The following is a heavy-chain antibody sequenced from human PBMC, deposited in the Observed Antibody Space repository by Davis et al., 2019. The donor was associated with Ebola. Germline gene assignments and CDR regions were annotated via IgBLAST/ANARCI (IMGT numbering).Heavy chain of an antibody. CDR3: ARHGSSWQPPFDY. CDR1: GYSFTSYW. CDR2: IYPGDSDT. Sequence: PGGSLRLSCKGSGYSFTSYWIGWVRQMPGKGLEWMGIIYPGDSDTRYSPSFQGQVTISADKSISTAYLQWSSLKASDTAMYYCARHGSSWQPPFDYWGQGTLVTVSS. J-gene: IGHJ4*02. D-gene: IGHD6-13*01. V-gene: IGHV5-51*01.